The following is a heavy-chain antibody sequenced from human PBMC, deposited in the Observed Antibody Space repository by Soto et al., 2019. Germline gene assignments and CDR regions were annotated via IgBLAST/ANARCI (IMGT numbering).Heavy chain of an antibody. CDR1: GGSITNYY. Sequence: QVQLQEWGPGLVKPSETLSLTCTVSGGSITNYYCSWFRQPPGKGLEWIGYINYDGYSAYNLSLKRGVPLAMDASKTQFSLMLESVTATDTAVYYCARHGFGPLHGLVDVWGPGTTVIVSS. D-gene: IGHD3-10*01. J-gene: IGHJ6*02. V-gene: IGHV4-59*08. CDR3: ARHGFGPLHGLVDV. CDR2: INYDGYS.